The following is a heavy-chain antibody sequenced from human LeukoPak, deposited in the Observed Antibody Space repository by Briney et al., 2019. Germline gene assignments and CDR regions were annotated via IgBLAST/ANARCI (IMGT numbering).Heavy chain of an antibody. J-gene: IGHJ4*02. CDR1: GGSISSSNYY. Sequence: PSETLSLTCTVSGGSISSSNYYWGWIRQPPGKRLEWIGSIYYSGSTYYIPSLNSRVTISVDTSKNQFSLKLSSVTPEDTAVYYCARVPVYFGSSGYYYNTRNYYFDCWGQGTLVTVSS. CDR3: ARVPVYFGSSGYYYNTRNYYFDC. V-gene: IGHV4-39*07. D-gene: IGHD3-22*01. CDR2: IYYSGST.